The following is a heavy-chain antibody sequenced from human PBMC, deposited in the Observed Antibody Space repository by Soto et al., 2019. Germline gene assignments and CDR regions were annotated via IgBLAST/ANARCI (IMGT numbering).Heavy chain of an antibody. CDR1: GYTFTSYG. D-gene: IGHD6-13*01. J-gene: IGHJ6*02. V-gene: IGHV1-18*01. CDR3: ARLGWQQLVKNYGMDV. Sequence: GASVKVSCKASGYTFTSYGISWVRQPPGQGLEWMGWISAYNGNTNYAQKLQGRVTMTTDTSTSTAYMELRSLRSDDTAVYYCARLGWQQLVKNYGMDVWGQGTTVTVSS. CDR2: ISAYNGNT.